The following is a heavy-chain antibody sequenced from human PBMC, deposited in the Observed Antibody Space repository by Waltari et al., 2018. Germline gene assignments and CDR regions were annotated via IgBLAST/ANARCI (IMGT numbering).Heavy chain of an antibody. Sequence: QVQLQQWGAGLLKPSETLSLTCAVYGGSFSGYYWSWIRQPPGKGLEWIGEINHSGRTNYTPSLKSRVTISVDTSKNQFSRKLSSVTAADTAVYYCASLDYDFWSGYFWFDPWGQGTLVTVSS. CDR1: GGSFSGYY. J-gene: IGHJ5*02. CDR3: ASLDYDFWSGYFWFDP. D-gene: IGHD3-3*01. V-gene: IGHV4-34*01. CDR2: INHSGRT.